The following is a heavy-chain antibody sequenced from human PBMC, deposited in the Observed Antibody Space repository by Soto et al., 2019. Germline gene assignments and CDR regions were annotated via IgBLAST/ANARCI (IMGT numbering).Heavy chain of an antibody. CDR1: GGSISSGGYC. D-gene: IGHD3-16*01. V-gene: IGHV4-30-2*01. CDR3: ASGGGLPRYY. CDR2: IDHSGST. J-gene: IGHJ4*02. Sequence: HLPLQESGSGLVEPSQTLSLICSVSGGSISSGGYCWSWIRQTPGKGLEWIGYIDHSGSTYYNPSLKSLVTISVDRSKNAFSLELSSVTAADTAVYYCASGGGLPRYYWGQGTLVTVSS.